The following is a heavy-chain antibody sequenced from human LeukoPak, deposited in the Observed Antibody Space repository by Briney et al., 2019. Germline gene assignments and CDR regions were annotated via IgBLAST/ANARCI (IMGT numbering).Heavy chain of an antibody. V-gene: IGHV4-34*01. CDR2: INRSRST. D-gene: IGHD3-22*01. J-gene: IGHJ5*02. Sequence: KTSETLSLTCAAYGGSFSSYYWNWIRQPPGKGLEWIGAINRSRSTNYNAAPKSRVTISADTTNNKSSLMLRSMPAADNAVYYCARGHRRGYSWNCFDPWGQGTLVTASS. CDR1: GGSFSSYY. CDR3: ARGHRRGYSWNCFDP.